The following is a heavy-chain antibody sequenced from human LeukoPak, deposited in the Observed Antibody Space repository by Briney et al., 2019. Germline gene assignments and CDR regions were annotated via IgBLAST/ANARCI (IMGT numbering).Heavy chain of an antibody. Sequence: SETLSLTCAVYGGSFSGYYWSWIRQPPGKGLEWIGEINHSGGTNYNPSLKSRVTISVDTSKNQFSLKLSSVTAADTAVYYCARGRPIAGAVLNLDYWGQGTLVTVSS. CDR3: ARGRPIAGAVLNLDY. CDR2: INHSGGT. J-gene: IGHJ4*02. D-gene: IGHD6-13*01. CDR1: GGSFSGYY. V-gene: IGHV4-34*01.